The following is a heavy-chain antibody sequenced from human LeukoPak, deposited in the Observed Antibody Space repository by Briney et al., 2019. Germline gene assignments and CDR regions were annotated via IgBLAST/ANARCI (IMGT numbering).Heavy chain of an antibody. CDR2: ISGSGGST. Sequence: SGGSLRLSCAASGFTFSSYAMSWVRQAPGKGLEWVSAISGSGGSTYYADSVKGRFTISRDNSKNTLYLQMNSLRAEDTAVYYCATNPRTGTTSDFDYWGQGTLVTVSS. CDR3: ATNPRTGTTSDFDY. V-gene: IGHV3-23*01. CDR1: GFTFSSYA. D-gene: IGHD1-1*01. J-gene: IGHJ4*02.